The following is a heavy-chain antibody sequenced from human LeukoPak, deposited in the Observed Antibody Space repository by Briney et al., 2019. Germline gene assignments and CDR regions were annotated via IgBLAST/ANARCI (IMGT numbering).Heavy chain of an antibody. CDR2: IYSGGST. V-gene: IGHV3-66*01. D-gene: IGHD2/OR15-2a*01. J-gene: IGHJ4*02. Sequence: GGSLRLSCAASGFTVSSNYMSWVRQAPGKGLEWVSVIYSGGSTYYADSVKGRFTISRDNSKNSLYLQMNSLRAEDTAVYYCAREDGRLLPCDYWGQGTLVTVSS. CDR3: AREDGRLLPCDY. CDR1: GFTVSSNY.